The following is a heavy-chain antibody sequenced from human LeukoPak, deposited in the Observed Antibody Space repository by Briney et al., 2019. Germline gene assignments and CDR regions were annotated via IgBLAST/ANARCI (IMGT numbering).Heavy chain of an antibody. CDR3: ARGRNYSRSYGSGRLFDY. Sequence: PSETLSLTCAVYGGSFSGYYWSWIRQPPGKGMEWDGEINHSGSTNYNPSLKSRVTISVATSKNQFSLKLSSVTAADTAVYYCARGRNYSRSYGSGRLFDYWGQGTLVTVSS. CDR1: GGSFSGYY. D-gene: IGHD3-10*01. V-gene: IGHV4-34*01. CDR2: INHSGST. J-gene: IGHJ4*02.